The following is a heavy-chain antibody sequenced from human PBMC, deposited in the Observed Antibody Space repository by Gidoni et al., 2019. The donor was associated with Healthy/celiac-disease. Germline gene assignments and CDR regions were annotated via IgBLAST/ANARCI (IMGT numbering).Heavy chain of an antibody. CDR2: ISSSSSYI. V-gene: IGHV3-21*01. CDR1: GSTFSSYS. CDR3: ARRSSSRPYYYYGMDV. D-gene: IGHD6-6*01. J-gene: IGHJ6*02. Sequence: EVQLVEPGGGLVKPGGSLSPSCAASGSTFSSYSMNWVRQAPGKGLEWVSSISSSSSYIYYADSVKGRFTISRDNAKNSLYLQMNSLRAEDTAVYYCARRSSSRPYYYYGMDVWGQGTTVTVSS.